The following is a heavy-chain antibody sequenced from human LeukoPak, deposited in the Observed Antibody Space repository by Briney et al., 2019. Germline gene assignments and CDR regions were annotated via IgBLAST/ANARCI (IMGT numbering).Heavy chain of an antibody. CDR1: GYTFTGYY. J-gene: IGHJ4*02. D-gene: IGHD2-2*01. CDR2: INPNSGGT. V-gene: IGHV1-2*02. CDR3: ARAEAYIVVVPAAVYDY. Sequence: ASVKVSCKASGYTFTGYYMHWVRQAPGQGIEWMGGINPNSGGTNYAQKFQGRVTMTRDTSISTAYMELSRLRSDDTAVYYCARAEAYIVVVPAAVYDYWGQGTLVTVSS.